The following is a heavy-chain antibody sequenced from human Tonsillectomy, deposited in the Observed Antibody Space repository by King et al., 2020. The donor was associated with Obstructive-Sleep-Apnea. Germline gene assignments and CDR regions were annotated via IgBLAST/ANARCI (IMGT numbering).Heavy chain of an antibody. CDR1: GFTFSSFT. J-gene: IGHJ4*02. D-gene: IGHD6-19*01. CDR2: LSYYGSNR. Sequence: VQLVESGGGVVQPGRSLRLSCTASGFTFSSFTFHWVRQAPGKGLEWVAVLSYYGSNRHYAESVKGRFTISRDNSKNTLYLQMNSLRPEETAVYYCARDPSRLAEAGRLDYWGQGTLVTVSS. V-gene: IGHV3-30*04. CDR3: ARDPSRLAEAGRLDY.